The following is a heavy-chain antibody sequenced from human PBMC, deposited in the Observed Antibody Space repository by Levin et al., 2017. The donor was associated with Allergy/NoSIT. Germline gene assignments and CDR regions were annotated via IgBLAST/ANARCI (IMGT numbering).Heavy chain of an antibody. J-gene: IGHJ4*02. CDR1: GGSFSGYY. CDR3: AATFEVGGIFRIAAAYYFDY. D-gene: IGHD6-13*01. Sequence: SETLSLTCAVYGGSFSGYYWSWIRQPPGKGLEWIGEINHSGSTNYNPSLKSRVTISVDTSKNQFSLKLSSVTAADTAVYYCAATFEVGGIFRIAAAYYFDYWGQGTLVTVSS. CDR2: INHSGST. V-gene: IGHV4-34*01.